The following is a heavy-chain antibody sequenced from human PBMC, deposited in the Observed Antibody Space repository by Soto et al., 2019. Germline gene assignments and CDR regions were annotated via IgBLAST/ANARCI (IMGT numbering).Heavy chain of an antibody. Sequence: ASVKVSCKVSGYTLTELSMHWVRQAPGKGLEWMGGFDPEDGETIYAQKFQGRVTMTEDTSTDTAYMELSSLRSEDTAVYYCARDLLLAGGDYHRSPPGTGDWFDPWGQGTLVTVSS. D-gene: IGHD4-17*01. CDR3: ARDLLLAGGDYHRSPPGTGDWFDP. CDR1: GYTLTELS. J-gene: IGHJ5*02. CDR2: FDPEDGET. V-gene: IGHV1-24*01.